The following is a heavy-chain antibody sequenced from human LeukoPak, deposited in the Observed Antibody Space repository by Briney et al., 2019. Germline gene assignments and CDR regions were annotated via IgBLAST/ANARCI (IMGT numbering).Heavy chain of an antibody. V-gene: IGHV4-4*02. CDR2: IYHSGST. D-gene: IGHD3-10*01. CDR1: GGSISSSNW. J-gene: IGHJ4*02. Sequence: SETLSLTCAVSGGSISSSNWWSWDRQPPGKGLEWIGEIYHSGSTNYNPSLKSRVTISVDKSKNQFSLKLSSVTAADTAVYYCARDKTYGSGGFDYWGQGTLVTVSS. CDR3: ARDKTYGSGGFDY.